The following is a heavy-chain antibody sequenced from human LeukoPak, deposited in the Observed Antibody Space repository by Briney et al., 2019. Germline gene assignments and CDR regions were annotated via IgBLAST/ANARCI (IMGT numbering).Heavy chain of an antibody. D-gene: IGHD1-1*01. CDR1: GGSVSSSSYY. Sequence: SETLSLTCTVSGGSVSSSSYYWGWIRHPPGKGLEWIGTVNHDGTTYHNPSLKSRVTISVDTSKNQFSLKLSSVTAADTAEYYCARVQDTTMGHFDYWGQGTLVTVSS. CDR3: ARVQDTTMGHFDY. J-gene: IGHJ4*02. V-gene: IGHV4-39*07. CDR2: VNHDGTT.